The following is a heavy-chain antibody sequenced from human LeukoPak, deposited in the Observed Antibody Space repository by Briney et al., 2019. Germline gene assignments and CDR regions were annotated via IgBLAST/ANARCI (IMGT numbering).Heavy chain of an antibody. CDR1: GGSISSSSYY. Sequence: SETLSLTCTVSGGSISSSSYYWGWIRQPPGKGLEWIGEINHSGSTNYNPSLKSRVTISVDTSKNQFPLKLSSVTAADTAVYYCARGLGVVVVAATHFDYWGQGTLVTVSS. CDR3: ARGLGVVVVAATHFDY. D-gene: IGHD2-15*01. J-gene: IGHJ4*02. V-gene: IGHV4-39*06. CDR2: INHSGST.